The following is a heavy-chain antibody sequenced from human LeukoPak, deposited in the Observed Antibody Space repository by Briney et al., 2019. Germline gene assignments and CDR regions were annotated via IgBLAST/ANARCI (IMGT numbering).Heavy chain of an antibody. CDR3: ARSVGLTGGGVDV. CDR2: IWSDSTNK. V-gene: IGHV3-33*01. Sequence: GGSLRLSCAASGFTFSTYAMHWVRQAPGKGLEWVAVIWSDSTNKYYADSVRGRFTISRDNSKNTLYLQVNSLRAEDTAVYYCARSVGLTGGGVDVWGQGTTVTVSS. J-gene: IGHJ6*02. CDR1: GFTFSTYA. D-gene: IGHD3-9*01.